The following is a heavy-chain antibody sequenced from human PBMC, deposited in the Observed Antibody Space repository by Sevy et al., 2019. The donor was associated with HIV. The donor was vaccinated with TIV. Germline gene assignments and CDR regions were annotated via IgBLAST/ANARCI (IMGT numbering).Heavy chain of an antibody. CDR2: IRTYGTTT. Sequence: GGSLRLSCRTSGFTFDSFRFNWVRQAPGKGLEWLSYIRTYGTTTYYADSVKGRFTISGDNAENSVFLQMNSLREDDTAVYFCARGMMVVYGVANASLDYWGQGTLVTVSS. J-gene: IGHJ4*02. CDR1: GFTFDSFR. CDR3: ARGMMVVYGVANASLDY. V-gene: IGHV3-48*02. D-gene: IGHD2-8*01.